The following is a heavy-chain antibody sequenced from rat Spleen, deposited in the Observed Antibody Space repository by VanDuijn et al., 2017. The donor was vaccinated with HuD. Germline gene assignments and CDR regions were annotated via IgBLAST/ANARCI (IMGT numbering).Heavy chain of an antibody. V-gene: IGHV5-20*01. Sequence: EVQLVESGGGLVQPGRSLKLSCAASGFTFSDYYMAWVRQAPTKGLAWVASISYDGGSTYYLDSVKGRFTTPRDNAKSGLYLQKDSLRSEDTATYYCTTGNTTGYWGQGVMVTVSS. CDR2: ISYDGGST. J-gene: IGHJ2*01. CDR1: GFTFSDYY. CDR3: TTGNTTGY. D-gene: IGHD1-6*01.